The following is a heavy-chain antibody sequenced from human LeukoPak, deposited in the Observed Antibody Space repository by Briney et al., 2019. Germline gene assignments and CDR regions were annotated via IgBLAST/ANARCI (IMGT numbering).Heavy chain of an antibody. Sequence: GGALRLSCAASGFTFSSYSMHWVRQAPAKGLEWVAVISYDGSNKYYADSVNGRFTISRDNSKNKLYLQMNSLRAEDTAVYYCARDGGITTFGVVISPWGAFDIWGQGTMVTVSS. CDR3: ARDGGITTFGVVISPWGAFDI. CDR1: GFTFSSYS. J-gene: IGHJ3*02. V-gene: IGHV3-30*04. D-gene: IGHD3-3*01. CDR2: ISYDGSNK.